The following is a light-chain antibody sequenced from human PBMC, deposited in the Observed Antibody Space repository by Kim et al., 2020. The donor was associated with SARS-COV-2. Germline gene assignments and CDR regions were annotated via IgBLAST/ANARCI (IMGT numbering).Light chain of an antibody. Sequence: IVLTQSPGTLSLSPGERATLSCRTSQTINSNYLAWFQQKPGQAPRLLIHDASSRAPGIPDRFSGSGSGTDFTLTISRVEPEDFAVYYCQQYGAAPDTFGQGTNLQI. CDR1: QTINSNY. V-gene: IGKV3-20*01. CDR2: DAS. CDR3: QQYGAAPDT. J-gene: IGKJ2*01.